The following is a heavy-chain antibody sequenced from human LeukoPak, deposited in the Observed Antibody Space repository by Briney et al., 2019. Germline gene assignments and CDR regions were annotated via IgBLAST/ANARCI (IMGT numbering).Heavy chain of an antibody. Sequence: ASVKVSCKASGGTFSSYAISWERQAPGQGLEWMGRIIPIFGTANYAQKFQGRVTITTDESTSTAYMELSSLRSEDTAVYYCASGSGRNLFDYWDQGTLVTVSS. D-gene: IGHD6-19*01. CDR1: GGTFSSYA. CDR2: IIPIFGTA. CDR3: ASGSGRNLFDY. V-gene: IGHV1-69*05. J-gene: IGHJ4*02.